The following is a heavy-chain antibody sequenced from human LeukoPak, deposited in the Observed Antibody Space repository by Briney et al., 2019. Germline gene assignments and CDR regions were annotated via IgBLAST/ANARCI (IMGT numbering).Heavy chain of an antibody. Sequence: GGSLRLSCAASGFTFSSYEMNWVRQAPGKGLEWVSYISSSGSTIYYADSVKGRFTISRDNAKNSLYLQMNSLRAEDTAVYYCARDNPTKVVVITESSGWFDPWGQGTLVTVSS. J-gene: IGHJ5*02. V-gene: IGHV3-48*03. D-gene: IGHD3-22*01. CDR2: ISSSGSTI. CDR3: ARDNPTKVVVITESSGWFDP. CDR1: GFTFSSYE.